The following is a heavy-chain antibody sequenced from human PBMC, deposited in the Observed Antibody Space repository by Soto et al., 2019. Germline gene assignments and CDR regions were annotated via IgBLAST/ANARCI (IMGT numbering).Heavy chain of an antibody. D-gene: IGHD3-10*01. CDR2: MNPNSGNT. V-gene: IGHV1-8*01. J-gene: IGHJ4*02. CDR1: GYTFTSYD. CDR3: ASGGVWFGAEDY. Sequence: QVQLVQSGAEVKKPGASVKVSCKASGYTFTSYDINWVRQATGQGLEWMGWMNPNSGNTGYAQKFQGRVTMTRNTAISTAEMELSRLRSEDTAVYYCASGGVWFGAEDYWGQGTLVTVSS.